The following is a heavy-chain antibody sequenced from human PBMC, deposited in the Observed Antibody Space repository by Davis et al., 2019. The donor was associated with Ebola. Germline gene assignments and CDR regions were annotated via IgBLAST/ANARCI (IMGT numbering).Heavy chain of an antibody. D-gene: IGHD6-13*01. V-gene: IGHV1-69*13. J-gene: IGHJ2*01. Sequence: SVKVSCKASGYNFTGYYIHWVRQAPGQGLEWMGGIITMFGTTNYAQKFQDRVTITADESTSTAYMELSSLKSEDTAVYYCARGSLQRLMGSSWTYWYFDIWGRGTLVSVSS. CDR1: GYNFTGYY. CDR3: ARGSLQRLMGSSWTYWYFDI. CDR2: IITMFGTT.